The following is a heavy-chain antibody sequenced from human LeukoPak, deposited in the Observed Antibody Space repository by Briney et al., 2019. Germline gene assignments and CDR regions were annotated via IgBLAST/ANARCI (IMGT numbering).Heavy chain of an antibody. D-gene: IGHD5-18*01. V-gene: IGHV3-9*01. Sequence: GGSLRLSCAASGFTFDDYAMHWVRQAPGKGLEWVSGISWNSGSIGYADSVKGRFTISRDNAKNSLYLQMNSLRAEDTALYYCAKALYSHGPIDYWGQGTLVTVSS. J-gene: IGHJ4*02. CDR3: AKALYSHGPIDY. CDR2: ISWNSGSI. CDR1: GFTFDDYA.